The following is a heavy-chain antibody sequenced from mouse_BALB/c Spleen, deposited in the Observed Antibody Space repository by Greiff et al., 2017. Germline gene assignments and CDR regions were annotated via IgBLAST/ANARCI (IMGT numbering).Heavy chain of an antibody. J-gene: IGHJ2*01. CDR2: INPSTGYT. CDR1: GYTFTSYW. V-gene: IGHV1-7*01. D-gene: IGHD1-2*01. CDR3: ASLHYYGNFDY. Sequence: QVQLQQSGAELAKPGASVKMSCKASGYTFTSYWMHWVKQRPGQGLEWIGYINPSTGYTEYNQKFKDKATLTADKSSSTAYMQLSSLTSEDSAVYYCASLHYYGNFDYWGQGTTLTVSS.